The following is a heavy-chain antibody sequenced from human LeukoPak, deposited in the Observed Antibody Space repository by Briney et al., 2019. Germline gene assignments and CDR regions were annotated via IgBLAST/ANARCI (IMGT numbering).Heavy chain of an antibody. V-gene: IGHV3-23*01. J-gene: IGHJ6*03. Sequence: GGSLRLSCAASGFPFSSHGMSWVRQAPGKGLEWVSGIIGGGGSTYYADSVKGRFTISGDNSRNTLFLQMNSLRAEDAAVYYCAKDRCSNGIGCLYYYMDVWGKGTTVTISS. CDR1: GFPFSSHG. CDR3: AKDRCSNGIGCLYYYMDV. D-gene: IGHD2-8*01. CDR2: IIGGGGST.